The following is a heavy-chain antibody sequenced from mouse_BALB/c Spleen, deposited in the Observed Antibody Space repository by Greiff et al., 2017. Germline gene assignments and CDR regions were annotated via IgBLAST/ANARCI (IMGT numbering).Heavy chain of an antibody. CDR2: IWAGGST. V-gene: IGHV2-9*02. CDR1: GFSLTSYG. J-gene: IGHJ1*01. Sequence: VNVVESGPGLVAPSQSLSITCTVSGFSLTSYGVHWVRQPPGKGLEWLGVIWAGGSTNYNSALMSRLSISKDNSKSQVFLKMNSLQTDDTAMYYCARDYYSYFDVWGAGTTVTVSS. CDR3: ARDYYSYFDV.